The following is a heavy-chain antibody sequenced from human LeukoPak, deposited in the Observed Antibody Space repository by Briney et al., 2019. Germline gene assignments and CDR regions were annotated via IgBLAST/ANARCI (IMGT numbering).Heavy chain of an antibody. J-gene: IGHJ4*02. D-gene: IGHD7-27*01. V-gene: IGHV3-7*01. CDR3: GKSTWGAY. CDR1: GFTFSSHG. CDR2: INPDGSEK. Sequence: GGTLRLSCGASGFTFSSHGMNWVRQAPGKGLEWVANINPDGSEKNYVDSVRGRFTISRDNAKNSLDLQMNSLRGEDTALYFCGKSTWGAYWGQGTQVTVSS.